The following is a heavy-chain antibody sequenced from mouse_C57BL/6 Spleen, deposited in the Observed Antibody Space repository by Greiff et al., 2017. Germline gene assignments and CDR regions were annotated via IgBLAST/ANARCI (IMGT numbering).Heavy chain of an antibody. CDR1: GYAFSSSW. Sequence: LKQSGPELVKPGASVKISCKASGYAFSSSWMNWVKQRPGKGLEWIGRIYPGDGDTNYNGKFKGKATLTADKSSSTAYMQLSSLTSEDSAVYFCARRGDYSPFAYWGQGTLVTVSA. D-gene: IGHD2-13*01. J-gene: IGHJ3*01. CDR3: ARRGDYSPFAY. V-gene: IGHV1-82*01. CDR2: IYPGDGDT.